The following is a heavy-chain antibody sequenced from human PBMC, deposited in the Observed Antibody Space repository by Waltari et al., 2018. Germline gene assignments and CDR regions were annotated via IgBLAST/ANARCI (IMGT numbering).Heavy chain of an antibody. Sequence: QVQLVESGGGVAQPGRSLRLSCAASGFRFSSFAMHWVRQAPGKEMTWLAVISYDGGNADYADSMEGRFTISRDNSENKVYLEIHGLRSEDTAIYYCARGGTASGGGRQTLWGQGTQVTVSS. D-gene: IGHD3-16*01. CDR1: GFRFSSFA. CDR3: ARGGTASGGGRQTL. CDR2: ISYDGGNA. V-gene: IGHV3-30-3*01. J-gene: IGHJ4*02.